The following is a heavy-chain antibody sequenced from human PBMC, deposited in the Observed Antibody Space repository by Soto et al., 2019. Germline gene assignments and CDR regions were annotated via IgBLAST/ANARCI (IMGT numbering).Heavy chain of an antibody. CDR1: GYTFTTSG. CDR2: IRTYTGKT. J-gene: IGHJ4*02. Sequence: QVQLAQSRAEVKKPGASVKVSCKASGYTFTTSGISWVRQAPGQGLEWMGWIRTYTGKTNYTQKLQGRVTMTTDTSTSTAYMALGSLRSDDMAVYYCARDSSGWSNCFDYWGQGTLVTVSS. D-gene: IGHD6-19*01. CDR3: ARDSSGWSNCFDY. V-gene: IGHV1-18*03.